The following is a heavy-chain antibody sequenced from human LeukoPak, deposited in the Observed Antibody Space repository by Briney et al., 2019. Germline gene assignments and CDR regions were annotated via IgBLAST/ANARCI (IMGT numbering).Heavy chain of an antibody. Sequence: SETLSLTCAVYGGSFSGYYWSWIRQPPGKGLEWIGEVNHSGSTNYNPSLESRVTISVDTSKNQFSLKLSSVTAADTAVYYCARGFGGITIFGAWESAFDIWGQGTMVTVSS. J-gene: IGHJ3*02. V-gene: IGHV4-34*01. CDR1: GGSFSGYY. CDR3: ARGFGGITIFGAWESAFDI. CDR2: VNHSGST. D-gene: IGHD3-3*01.